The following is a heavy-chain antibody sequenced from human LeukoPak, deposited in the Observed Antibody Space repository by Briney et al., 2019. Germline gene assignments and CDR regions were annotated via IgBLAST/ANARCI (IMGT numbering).Heavy chain of an antibody. CDR1: GDSMSRSISTNY. CDR2: IHYSGTT. CDR3: ARKGTIAPTGASHLHC. D-gene: IGHD6-13*01. V-gene: IGHV4-39*01. Sequence: ASETLSLTCTVSGDSMSRSISTNYWNWVRQPPGKGLEWIGSIHYSGTTYYNPSLESRATISVDTSKNQFYVKMTSVTAADTAVYYCARKGTIAPTGASHLHCGGQGTLVTVSS. J-gene: IGHJ4*02.